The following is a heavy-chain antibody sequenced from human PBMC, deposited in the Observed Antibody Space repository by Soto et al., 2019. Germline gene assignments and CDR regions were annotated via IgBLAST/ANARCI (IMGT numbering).Heavy chain of an antibody. D-gene: IGHD3-10*02. J-gene: IGHJ4*02. CDR3: AHSPRITMYHY. CDR2: IYWDDDK. CDR1: GFSLSTNGVG. V-gene: IGHV2-5*02. Sequence: QITLKESGPTLVKPTQTLTLTCTFSGFSLSTNGVGVGWIRQPPGKALEWLALIYWDDDKRYSPSLKSRLTLPTDTSKNRLDLTMPNMDPVDTATYYCAHSPRITMYHYWGQGTLVTVSS.